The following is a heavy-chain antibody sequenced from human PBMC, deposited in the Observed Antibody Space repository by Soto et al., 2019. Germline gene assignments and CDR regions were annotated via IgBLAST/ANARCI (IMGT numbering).Heavy chain of an antibody. D-gene: IGHD1-26*01. CDR3: ASGSQLYPSLFDP. CDR2: VYYSGSA. Sequence: SETLSLTCTVSGGSISSFYWSWVRQPPGKGLEWIGYVYYSGSANYNPSLMSRVSISLDPSKKQFSLQLTSVTAADTAVYYCASGSQLYPSLFDPWGQGTLVTVSS. J-gene: IGHJ5*02. CDR1: GGSISSFY. V-gene: IGHV4-59*01.